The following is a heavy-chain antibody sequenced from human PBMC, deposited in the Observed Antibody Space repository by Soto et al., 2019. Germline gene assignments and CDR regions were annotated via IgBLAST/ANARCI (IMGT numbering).Heavy chain of an antibody. J-gene: IGHJ6*02. V-gene: IGHV1-69*06. CDR3: ARAHYHSPYSSSTRNYYYYGMDV. D-gene: IGHD6-6*01. CDR2: IIPIFGTA. CDR1: GGTFSSYA. Sequence: QVQLVQSGAEVKKPGSSVKVSCKASGGTFSSYAISWVRQAPGQGLEWMGGIIPIFGTANYAQKFQGRVTITADKSTSTAYMELSSLRSEDTAVYYCARAHYHSPYSSSTRNYYYYGMDVWGQGTTVTVSS.